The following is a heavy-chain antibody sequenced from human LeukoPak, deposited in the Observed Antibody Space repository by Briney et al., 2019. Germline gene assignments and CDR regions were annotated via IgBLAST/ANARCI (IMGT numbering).Heavy chain of an antibody. CDR3: ASLAVAGLSEGY. V-gene: IGHV4-39*01. CDR1: GDSISTNHW. CDR2: IYYSGST. D-gene: IGHD6-19*01. J-gene: IGHJ4*02. Sequence: SETLSLTCAVSGDSISTNHWWSWIRQPPGKGLEWIASIYYSGSTYYNPSLKSRVTISVDTSRNQFSLKLNSVTAADTAVYYCASLAVAGLSEGYWGQGTLVTVSS.